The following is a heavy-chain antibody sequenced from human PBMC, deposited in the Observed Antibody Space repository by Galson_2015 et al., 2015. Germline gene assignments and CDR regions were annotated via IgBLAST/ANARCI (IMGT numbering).Heavy chain of an antibody. Sequence: SLRLSCAASGFTFSSYAMSWVRQAPGKGLEWVSAISGSGGSTYYADSVEGRFTVSRDTSKNTLYLKMNSLRAEDTAVYYWAKVMGLTGYSPNNWFDPWGQGTLVTVSS. CDR3: AKVMGLTGYSPNNWFDP. V-gene: IGHV3-23*01. J-gene: IGHJ5*02. CDR2: ISGSGGST. CDR1: GFTFSSYA. D-gene: IGHD3-9*01.